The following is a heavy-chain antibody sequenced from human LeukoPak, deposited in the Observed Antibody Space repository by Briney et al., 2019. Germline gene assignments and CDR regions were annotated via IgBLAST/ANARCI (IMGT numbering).Heavy chain of an antibody. V-gene: IGHV3-48*04. CDR3: VRGRGYCSRTTCYGLFDY. Sequence: GGSLRLSCAPSGFTLSSYGMSWVRQAPGKGLEWISYISSSGMTIYYADSVKGRFTISRDNARNSLSLRLNSLRAEDTAVYYCVRGRGYCSRTTCYGLFDYWGQGTLVSVSS. CDR1: GFTLSSYG. D-gene: IGHD2-2*01. J-gene: IGHJ4*02. CDR2: ISSSGMTI.